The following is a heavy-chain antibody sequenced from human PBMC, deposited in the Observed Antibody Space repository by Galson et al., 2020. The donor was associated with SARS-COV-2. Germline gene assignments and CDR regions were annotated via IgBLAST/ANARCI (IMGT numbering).Heavy chain of an antibody. CDR2: IFHSGYT. D-gene: IGHD2-21*02. CDR1: GGSISSSDW. V-gene: IGHV4-4*02. J-gene: IGHJ6*03. Sequence: SETLSLTCAVSGGSISSSDWWGWVRQPPGKGLEWIGEIFHSGYTNYNPSLKSRVTMSVDTSKNQFSLKLSSVTAADTALYYCSRIIVTAYYFSYMDVW. CDR3: SRIIVTAYYFSYMDV.